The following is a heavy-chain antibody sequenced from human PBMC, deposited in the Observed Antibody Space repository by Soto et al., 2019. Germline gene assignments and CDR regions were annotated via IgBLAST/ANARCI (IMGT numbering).Heavy chain of an antibody. D-gene: IGHD1-1*01. J-gene: IGHJ6*02. Sequence: QVELVQSGAEVRKPGASVKVSCKASRNSFIDYYIHWVRQAPGQGLEWMGWIKSNSGGTKYAQRFQGRVTMTRDTSIGTIYMELSRLKSDDTAVYYCAREDYNWNDYYYYGMDVWGQGTTVIVSS. V-gene: IGHV1-2*02. CDR3: AREDYNWNDYYYYGMDV. CDR2: IKSNSGGT. CDR1: RNSFIDYY.